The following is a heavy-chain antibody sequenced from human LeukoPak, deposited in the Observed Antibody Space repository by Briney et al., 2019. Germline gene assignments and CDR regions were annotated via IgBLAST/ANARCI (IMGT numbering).Heavy chain of an antibody. CDR3: AKAEDRYYDFWSGYYEPH. CDR1: GFTFSSYG. D-gene: IGHD3-3*01. Sequence: QSGGSLRLSCAASGFTFSSYGMHWVRQAPGKGLEWVAVISYDGSNKYYADSVKGRFTISRDNSKNTLYLQMNSLRAEDTAVYYCAKAEDRYYDFWSGYYEPHWGQGTLVTVSS. V-gene: IGHV3-30*18. J-gene: IGHJ4*02. CDR2: ISYDGSNK.